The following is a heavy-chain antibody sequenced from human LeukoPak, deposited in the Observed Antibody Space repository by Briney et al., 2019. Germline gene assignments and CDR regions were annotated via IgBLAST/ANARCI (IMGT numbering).Heavy chain of an antibody. D-gene: IGHD3-10*01. CDR2: ISGSGGST. CDR1: GFTFDDYA. CDR3: ARSLRVRGVPDYMDV. Sequence: GGSLRLSCAASGFTFDDYAMHWVRQAPGKGLEWVSGISGSGGSTYYADSVKGRFTISRDNSKNILYLQMNSLRVEDTAVYYCARSLRVRGVPDYMDVWGKGTTVTVSS. J-gene: IGHJ6*03. V-gene: IGHV3-23*01.